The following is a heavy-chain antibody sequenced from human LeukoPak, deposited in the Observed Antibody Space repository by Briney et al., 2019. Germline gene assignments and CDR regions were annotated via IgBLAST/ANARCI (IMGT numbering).Heavy chain of an antibody. V-gene: IGHV4-59*12. J-gene: IGHJ4*02. CDR2: IYYSGST. D-gene: IGHD3-22*01. CDR1: GGSISSYY. CDR3: ARDPQTYDSSGYYGFYFDY. Sequence: SETLSLTCTVSGGSISSYYWSWIRQPPGKGLEWIGYIYYSGSTNYNPSLKSRVTISVDTSKNQFSLKLSSVTAADTAVYYCARDPQTYDSSGYYGFYFDYWGQGTLVTVSS.